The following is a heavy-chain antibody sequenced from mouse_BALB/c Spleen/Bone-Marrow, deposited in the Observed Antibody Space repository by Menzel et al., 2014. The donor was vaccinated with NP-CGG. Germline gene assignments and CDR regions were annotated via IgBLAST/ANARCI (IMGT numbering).Heavy chain of an antibody. Sequence: QVQLQQPGAELVRPGSSVKISRKASGYAISVYWMNWVKQRPGQGLEWIGQIYPGDGDTNYNGKFKGRATLTADKSSNTAYMQLSSLTSEDSAVYFCARGGISVDYWGQGTTLTVSS. CDR2: IYPGDGDT. CDR1: GYAISVYW. V-gene: IGHV1-80*01. CDR3: ARGGISVDY. J-gene: IGHJ2*01.